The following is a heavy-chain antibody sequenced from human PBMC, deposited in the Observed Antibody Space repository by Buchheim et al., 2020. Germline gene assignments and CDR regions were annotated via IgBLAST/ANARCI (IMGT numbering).Heavy chain of an antibody. D-gene: IGHD3-22*01. CDR3: ARVDYYDSSGYYWYYYYYMDV. V-gene: IGHV3-7*04. J-gene: IGHJ6*03. CDR1: GFTFSSYW. Sequence: EVQLVESGGGLVQPGGSLRLSCAASGFTFSSYWMSWVRQAPGKGPEWVANIKQDGSEKYYVDSVKGRFTISRDNAKNSLYLQMNSLRAEDTAVYYCARVDYYDSSGYYWYYYYYMDVWGKGTT. CDR2: IKQDGSEK.